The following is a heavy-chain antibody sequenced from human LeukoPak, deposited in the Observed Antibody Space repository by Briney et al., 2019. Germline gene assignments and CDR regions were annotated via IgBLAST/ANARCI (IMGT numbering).Heavy chain of an antibody. J-gene: IGHJ4*02. V-gene: IGHV1-69*05. CDR3: ARDPAAAGLQSTPPGDF. D-gene: IGHD6-13*01. CDR2: IIPIFGTA. CDR1: GGTFSSYA. Sequence: SVKVSRKASGGTFSSYAISWVRQAPGQGLEWMGRIIPIFGTANYAQKFQGRVTITTDESTSTAYMELSSLRSEDTAVYYCARDPAAAGLQSTPPGDFGGQGTLVTVP.